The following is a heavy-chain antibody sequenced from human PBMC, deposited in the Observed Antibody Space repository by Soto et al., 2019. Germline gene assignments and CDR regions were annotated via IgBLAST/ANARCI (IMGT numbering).Heavy chain of an antibody. V-gene: IGHV3-15*07. CDR2: IKSKTDGGTT. Sequence: GGSLRLSCAASGFTFSNAWMNWVRQAPGKGLEWVGRIKSKTDGGTTDYAAPVKGRFTISRDDSKNTLYLQMNSLKTEDTAVYYCTTDHGSNSRYYYYGMDVWGQGTTVTVSS. CDR3: TTDHGSNSRYYYYGMDV. CDR1: GFTFSNAW. J-gene: IGHJ6*02. D-gene: IGHD4-4*01.